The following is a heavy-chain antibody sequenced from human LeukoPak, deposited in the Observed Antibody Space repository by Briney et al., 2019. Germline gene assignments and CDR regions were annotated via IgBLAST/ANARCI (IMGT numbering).Heavy chain of an antibody. CDR3: ARDVVAAAGMGYWYFDL. CDR1: GYTFTSYG. Sequence: GASVKVSCKASGYTFTSYGISWVRQAPGQGLEWMGWISAYNGNTNYAQKLQGRVTMTTDTSTSTAYMELRSLRSDDTAVYYCARDVVAAAGMGYWYFDLWGRGTLVTVSS. J-gene: IGHJ2*01. V-gene: IGHV1-18*01. D-gene: IGHD6-13*01. CDR2: ISAYNGNT.